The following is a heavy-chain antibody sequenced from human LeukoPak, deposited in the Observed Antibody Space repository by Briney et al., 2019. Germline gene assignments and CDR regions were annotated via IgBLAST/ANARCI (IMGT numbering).Heavy chain of an antibody. D-gene: IGHD6-19*01. CDR2: IYYSGST. CDR3: ARAPPSGWYYFDY. CDR1: GGSISSSSYY. V-gene: IGHV4-39*06. Sequence: SETLSLTCTVSGGSISSSSYYWGWIRQPPGKGLEWIGSIYYSGSTYYNPSLKSRVTISVDTSKNQFPLKLSSVTAADTAVYYCARAPPSGWYYFDYWGQGTLVTVSS. J-gene: IGHJ4*02.